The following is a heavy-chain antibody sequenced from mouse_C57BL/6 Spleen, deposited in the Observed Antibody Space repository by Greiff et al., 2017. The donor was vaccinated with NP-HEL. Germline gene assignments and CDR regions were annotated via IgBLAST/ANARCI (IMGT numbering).Heavy chain of an antibody. D-gene: IGHD2-1*01. J-gene: IGHJ2*01. Sequence: EVMLVESGGGLVKPGGSLKLSCAASGFTFSSYAMSWVRQTPEKRLEWVATISDGGSYTYYPDNVKGRFTISRDNAKNNLYLQMSHLKSEDTAMYYCARDRGGNLDYWGQGTTLTVSS. V-gene: IGHV5-4*01. CDR3: ARDRGGNLDY. CDR1: GFTFSSYA. CDR2: ISDGGSYT.